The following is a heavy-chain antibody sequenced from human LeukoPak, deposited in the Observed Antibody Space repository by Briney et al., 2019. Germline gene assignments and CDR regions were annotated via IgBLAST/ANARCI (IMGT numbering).Heavy chain of an antibody. CDR2: ISYSGST. Sequence: LETLSLTCSVSGGSISSSSNFWGWIRQPPGMGLEWIGSISYSGSTYYNPSLKSRVTISVDTSKNHFSLKLSSVTAADTAVYYCARDATYSSSWYLENWFDPWGQGTLVTVSS. CDR1: GGSISSSSNF. J-gene: IGHJ5*02. D-gene: IGHD6-13*01. V-gene: IGHV4-39*07. CDR3: ARDATYSSSWYLENWFDP.